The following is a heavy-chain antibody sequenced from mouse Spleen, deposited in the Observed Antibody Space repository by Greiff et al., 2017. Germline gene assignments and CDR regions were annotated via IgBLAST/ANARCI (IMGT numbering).Heavy chain of an antibody. J-gene: IGHJ2*01. D-gene: IGHD1-1*01. Sequence: EVKLMESGGGLVKLGGSLKLSCAASGFTFSSYAMSWVRQTPEKRLEWVATISSGGGNTYYPDSVKGRFTISRDNAKNTLYLQMSSLKSEDTAMYYCARQVVATYYFDYWGQGTTLTVSS. CDR3: ARQVVATYYFDY. V-gene: IGHV5-9*04. CDR1: GFTFSSYA. CDR2: ISSGGGNT.